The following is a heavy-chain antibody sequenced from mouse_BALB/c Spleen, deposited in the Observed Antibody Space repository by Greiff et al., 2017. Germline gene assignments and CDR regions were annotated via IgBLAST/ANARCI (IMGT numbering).Heavy chain of an antibody. CDR3: ARGYGNFDY. Sequence: VQLQQSGAELAKPGASVKMSCKASGYTFTSYWMHWVKQRPGQGLEWIGYINPSTGYTEYNQKFKDKATLTADKSSSTAYMQLSSLTSEDSAVYYCARGYGNFDYWGQGTTLTVSS. J-gene: IGHJ2*01. CDR2: INPSTGYT. CDR1: GYTFTSYW. D-gene: IGHD2-10*02. V-gene: IGHV1-7*01.